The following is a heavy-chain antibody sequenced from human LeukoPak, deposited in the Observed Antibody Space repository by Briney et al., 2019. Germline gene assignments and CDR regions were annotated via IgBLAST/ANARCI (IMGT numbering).Heavy chain of an antibody. V-gene: IGHV4-39*07. CDR1: GGSVSSGSYY. CDR3: ARRAVAGSFDY. CDR2: INHSGST. Sequence: SETLSLTCTVSGGSVSSGSYYWSWIRQPPGKGLEWIGEINHSGSTNYNPSLKSRVTISVDTSKNQFSLKLSSVTAADTAVYYCARRAVAGSFDYWGQGTLVTVSS. D-gene: IGHD6-19*01. J-gene: IGHJ4*02.